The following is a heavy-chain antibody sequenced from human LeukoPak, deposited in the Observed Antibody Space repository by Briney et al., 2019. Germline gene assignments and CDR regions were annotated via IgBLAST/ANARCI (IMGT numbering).Heavy chain of an antibody. Sequence: SETLSFTCTVSGGSISTYYWSWIRQPPGKGLEWIGYIYYSGTTNYNPSLKSRVTISVDTSKNQFSLKLSSVTAADTAVYYCARLRYSSGQDYWGQGTLVTVSS. CDR3: ARLRYSSGQDY. D-gene: IGHD6-19*01. J-gene: IGHJ4*02. CDR1: GGSISTYY. CDR2: IYYSGTT. V-gene: IGHV4-59*01.